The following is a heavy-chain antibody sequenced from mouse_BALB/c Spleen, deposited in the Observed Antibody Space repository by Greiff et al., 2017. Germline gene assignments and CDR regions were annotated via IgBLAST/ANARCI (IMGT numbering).Heavy chain of an antibody. V-gene: IGHV5-17*02. D-gene: IGHD3-3*01. Sequence: EVKLVESGGGLVQPGGSRKLSCAASGFTFSSFGMHWVRQAPEKGLEWVAYISSGSSTIYYADTVKGRFTISRDNPKNTLFLQMTSLRSEDTAMYYCARAARDLMDYWGQGTSVTVSS. CDR3: ARAARDLMDY. CDR1: GFTFSSFG. CDR2: ISSGSSTI. J-gene: IGHJ4*01.